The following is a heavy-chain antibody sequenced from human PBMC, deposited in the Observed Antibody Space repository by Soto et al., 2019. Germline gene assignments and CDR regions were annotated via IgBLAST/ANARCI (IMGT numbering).Heavy chain of an antibody. D-gene: IGHD5-12*01. Sequence: QVQLVESGGGVVQPGRSLRLSCAASGFTFSSYAMHWVRQAPGKGLEWVAVISYDGSNKYYADSVKGRFTISRDNSKNTLILQMNSLRAEDTYVYYCARCMIPNGYHYAFDIWGQGTMVSVSS. CDR3: ARCMIPNGYHYAFDI. CDR1: GFTFSSYA. V-gene: IGHV3-30-3*01. CDR2: ISYDGSNK. J-gene: IGHJ3*02.